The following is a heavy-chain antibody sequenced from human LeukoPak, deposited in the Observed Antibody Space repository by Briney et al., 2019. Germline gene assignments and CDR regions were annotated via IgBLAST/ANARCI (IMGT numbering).Heavy chain of an antibody. CDR2: ISGSGGST. Sequence: GGSLRLSCAVSGFTFSSSAMSWVRQAPGKGLEWVSGISGSGGSTYNADSVRGRFTISRDNSKNTLYLQMNSLRAEDTAVYYCAKLAQLKLLGYFDYWGQGARVTVSS. J-gene: IGHJ4*02. D-gene: IGHD3-10*01. CDR1: GFTFSSSA. CDR3: AKLAQLKLLGYFDY. V-gene: IGHV3-23*01.